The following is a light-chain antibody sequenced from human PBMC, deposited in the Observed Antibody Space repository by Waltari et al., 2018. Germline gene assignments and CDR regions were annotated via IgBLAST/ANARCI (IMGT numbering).Light chain of an antibody. V-gene: IGKV3-20*01. J-gene: IGKJ1*01. CDR3: QHHVRLPAT. CDR1: QSVSRF. Sequence: EIVLTQSPGNLSLSPGERATLSCRASQSVSRFLAWYQQKPGQAPRLLIYAASNRAAGIPDRFSGSGSGTDFSLTISRLELEDFAVYYCQHHVRLPATFGQGTKVEIK. CDR2: AAS.